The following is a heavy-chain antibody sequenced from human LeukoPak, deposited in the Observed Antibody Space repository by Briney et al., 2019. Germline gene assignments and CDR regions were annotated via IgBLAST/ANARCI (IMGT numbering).Heavy chain of an antibody. CDR3: ARSQGGKKGAIDY. V-gene: IGHV4-34*01. D-gene: IGHD4-23*01. Sequence: SETLSLTCAVYGGSFSGYYWSWIHQPPGKGLEWIGEINHSGSTNYNPSLKSRVTISVDTSKNQFSLKLSSVTAADTAVYYCARSQGGKKGAIDYWGQGTLVTVSS. J-gene: IGHJ4*02. CDR1: GGSFSGYY. CDR2: INHSGST.